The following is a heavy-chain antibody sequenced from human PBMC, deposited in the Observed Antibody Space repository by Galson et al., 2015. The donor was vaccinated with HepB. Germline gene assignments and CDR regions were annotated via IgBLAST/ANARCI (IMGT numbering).Heavy chain of an antibody. J-gene: IGHJ6*02. CDR2: IWYDGSNK. D-gene: IGHD4-11*01. CDR1: GFTFSSYG. V-gene: IGHV3-33*01. Sequence: SLRLSCAASGFTFSSYGMHWVRQAPGKGLEWVAVIWYDGSNKYYADSVKGRFTISRDNSKNTLYLQMNSLRAEDTAVYYCARDQMTTVTISYYYGMDVWGQGTTVTVSS. CDR3: ARDQMTTVTISYYYGMDV.